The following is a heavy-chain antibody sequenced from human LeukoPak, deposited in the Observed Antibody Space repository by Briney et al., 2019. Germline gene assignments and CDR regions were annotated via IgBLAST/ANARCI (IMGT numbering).Heavy chain of an antibody. D-gene: IGHD3-22*01. V-gene: IGHV1-18*04. CDR3: AREVPYDSSVYYQPFDY. J-gene: IGHJ4*02. CDR1: GYTFTGYY. CDR2: INPNSGNT. Sequence: GASVKVSCKASGYTFTGYYMHWVRQAPGQGLEWMAWINPNSGNTNYAQKLQGRVTMTTDTSTSTAYMELRSLRSDDTAVYYCAREVPYDSSVYYQPFDYWGQGTLVTVSS.